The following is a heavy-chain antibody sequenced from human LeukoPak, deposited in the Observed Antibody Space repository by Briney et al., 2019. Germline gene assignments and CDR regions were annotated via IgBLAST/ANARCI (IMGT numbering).Heavy chain of an antibody. V-gene: IGHV4-34*01. D-gene: IGHD3-10*01. CDR3: ARGLPIISMLRGVKPSVMFDS. CDR2: INHSGST. J-gene: IGHJ5*01. CDR1: GGSFSSYY. Sequence: SETLSLTCAAYGGSFSSYYWSWIRQPPGKGLEWIGEINHSGSTNYNPSLKSRLSISIDTSKNHFALRLSSVTAADTAVYYCARGLPIISMLRGVKPSVMFDSWGQGTLVTVSS.